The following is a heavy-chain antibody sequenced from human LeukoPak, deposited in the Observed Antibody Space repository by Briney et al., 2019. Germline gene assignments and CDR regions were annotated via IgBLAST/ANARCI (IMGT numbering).Heavy chain of an antibody. D-gene: IGHD1-14*01. J-gene: IGHJ4*02. CDR2: IYTSGST. CDR1: GGSISSYY. V-gene: IGHV4-4*07. Sequence: SETLSLTCSVSGGSISSYYWSWIRQPAGKGLEWIGRIYTSGSTKYNPPLKSRVTMSVDTYKNEFSLTLNSVTAADTAVYYCARENTDHPYYDFWGQGTLVTVSS. CDR3: ARENTDHPYYDF.